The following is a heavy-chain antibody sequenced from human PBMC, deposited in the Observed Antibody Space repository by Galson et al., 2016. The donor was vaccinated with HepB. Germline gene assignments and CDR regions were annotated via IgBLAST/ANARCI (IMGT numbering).Heavy chain of an antibody. D-gene: IGHD5-24*01. CDR1: GYIFPNYW. CDR3: VRMAQGDGWPPFAY. CDR2: VYPGDSDT. Sequence: QSGAEVTKPGESLKISCQGSGYIFPNYWIGWVRQMPGKGLEWLGIVYPGDSDTRNSPSFQGQVTVSADKSISTAYLHWNNLKASDTAMYYCVRMAQGDGWPPFAYWGPGTLVTVSS. J-gene: IGHJ4*02. V-gene: IGHV5-51*01.